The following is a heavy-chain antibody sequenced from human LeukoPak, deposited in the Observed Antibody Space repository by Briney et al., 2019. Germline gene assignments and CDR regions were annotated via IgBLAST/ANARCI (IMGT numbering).Heavy chain of an antibody. D-gene: IGHD2-15*01. CDR3: ARALNPLPGTYYFDY. V-gene: IGHV4-4*07. J-gene: IGHJ4*02. CDR1: GASINSHY. CDR2: IYISGST. Sequence: SETLSLTCTVSGASINSHYWSWIRLPAGKGLEWIGSIYISGSTNYNSSLQSRVTMSVDTSKDQFSLKLTSVTAADTAVYYCARALNPLPGTYYFDYWGQGTLVTVSS.